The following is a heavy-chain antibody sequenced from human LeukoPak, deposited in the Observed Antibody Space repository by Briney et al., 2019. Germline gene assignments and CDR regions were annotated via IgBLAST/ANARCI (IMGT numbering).Heavy chain of an antibody. V-gene: IGHV4-59*01. D-gene: IGHD1-1*01. CDR1: DDSITMYY. CDR2: VDHTGST. CDR3: ARGRVSSSTWYSTYYYYFYMDV. J-gene: IGHJ6*03. Sequence: SETLSLTCSVSDDSITMYYWTWIRQPPGKGLEWIGYVDHTGSTNFNPSLNGRVSISKDTTKSLFSLRLRSVTAADTAVYFCARGRVSSSTWYSTYYYYFYMDVWGKGTTVTVSS.